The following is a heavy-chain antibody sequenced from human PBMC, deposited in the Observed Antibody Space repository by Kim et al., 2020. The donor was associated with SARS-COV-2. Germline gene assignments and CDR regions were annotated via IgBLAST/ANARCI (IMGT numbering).Heavy chain of an antibody. J-gene: IGHJ4*02. CDR2: IYTSGST. V-gene: IGHV4-4*07. Sequence: SETLSLTCTVSGGSISSYYWSWIRQPAGKGLEWIGRIYTSGSTNYNPSLKSRVTMSVDTSKNQFSLKLSSVTAADTAVYYCARAGHGYSSGWYVYYFDYWGQGTLVTVSS. CDR3: ARAGHGYSSGWYVYYFDY. D-gene: IGHD6-19*01. CDR1: GGSISSYY.